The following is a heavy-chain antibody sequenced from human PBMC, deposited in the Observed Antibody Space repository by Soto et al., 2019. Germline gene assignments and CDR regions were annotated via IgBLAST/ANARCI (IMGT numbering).Heavy chain of an antibody. CDR2: IIPIFGTT. Sequence: ASVKVSCKASGCTFGSDAITWVGQARGQGLEWVGRIIPIFGTTNYAQNLQGRVTISADKSTLTSYMELHSLTSDDTALYYCARDRTDSGYYTNWLEPWGQGTQVIVSS. CDR1: GCTFGSDA. D-gene: IGHD3-22*01. V-gene: IGHV1-69*06. CDR3: ARDRTDSGYYTNWLEP. J-gene: IGHJ5*02.